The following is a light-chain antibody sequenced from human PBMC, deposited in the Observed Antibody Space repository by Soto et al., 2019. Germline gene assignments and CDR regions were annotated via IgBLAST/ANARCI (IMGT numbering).Light chain of an antibody. V-gene: IGLV3-1*01. J-gene: IGLJ1*01. CDR1: ILGDKF. CDR2: QDD. Sequence: SYELTQPPSVSVSPGQTASITCSGDILGDKFVSWYQHKAGESPIVVIYQDDRRPSGIPDRFSGSRSGNTATLTISGTQAVDEADYYCQAWDSGIHYVFGTGTKLTVL. CDR3: QAWDSGIHYV.